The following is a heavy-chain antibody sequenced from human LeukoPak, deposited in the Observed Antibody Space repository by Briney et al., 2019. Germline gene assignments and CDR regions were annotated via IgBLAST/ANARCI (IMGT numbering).Heavy chain of an antibody. D-gene: IGHD3-10*01. V-gene: IGHV3-48*01. CDR3: ARRLAVTMVRGVIINPTNWFDP. CDR1: GFTFSSYG. J-gene: IGHJ5*02. Sequence: PGGSLRLSCAASGFTFSSYGMNWVRQAPGKGLEWVSYISSSSTIYYADSVKGRFTISRDNAKNSLYLQMNSLRAEDTAVHYCARRLAVTMVRGVIINPTNWFDPWGQGTLVTVSS. CDR2: ISSSSTI.